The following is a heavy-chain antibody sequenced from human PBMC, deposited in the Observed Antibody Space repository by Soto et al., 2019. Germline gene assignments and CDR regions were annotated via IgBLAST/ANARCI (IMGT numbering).Heavy chain of an antibody. CDR1: GGSISSSSYY. CDR2: IYYSGST. Sequence: SETLSLTCTVSGGSISSSSYYWGWIRQPPGKGLEWIGSIYYSGSTYYNPSLKSRVTISVDTSKNQFSLKLSSVTAADTAVCYCARDSAVASDWFDPWGQGTLVTVSS. D-gene: IGHD6-19*01. V-gene: IGHV4-39*07. CDR3: ARDSAVASDWFDP. J-gene: IGHJ5*02.